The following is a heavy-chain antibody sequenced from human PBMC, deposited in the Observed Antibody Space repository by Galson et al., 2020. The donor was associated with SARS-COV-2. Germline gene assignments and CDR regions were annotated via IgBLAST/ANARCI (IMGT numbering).Heavy chain of an antibody. D-gene: IGHD3-22*01. CDR2: INWNSGSI. J-gene: IGHJ3*01. V-gene: IGHV3-9*01. CDR3: VKDIGDYYDTSGYYGAFDL. CDR1: TFTFEHYA. Sequence: SLKISCAASTFTFEHYAMHWVRQAPGKGPEWVSGINWNSGSIGYADSVKGRFTISRDNANNSLYLQMNSLRAEDTALYYCVKDIGDYYDTSGYYGAFDLWGQGTLVTVS.